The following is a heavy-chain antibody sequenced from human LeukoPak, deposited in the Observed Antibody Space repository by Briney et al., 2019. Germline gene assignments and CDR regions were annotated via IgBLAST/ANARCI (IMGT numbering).Heavy chain of an antibody. D-gene: IGHD1-14*01. CDR2: ISHIGST. CDR3: ARDRISINALDM. Sequence: PSETLSLICTVSGASISGHYLTWLRQPPGKGLEWIGYISHIGSTNYNPSLKSRLTISVDTSKNQFSLKLTSVTAADTAVYYFARDRISINALDMWGQGTMVTVSS. CDR1: GASISGHY. J-gene: IGHJ3*02. V-gene: IGHV4-59*11.